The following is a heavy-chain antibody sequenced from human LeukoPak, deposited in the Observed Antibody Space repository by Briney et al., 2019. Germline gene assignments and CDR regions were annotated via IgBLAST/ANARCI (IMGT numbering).Heavy chain of an antibody. J-gene: IGHJ6*02. CDR2: ISSGGSNM. CDR1: GFTFNTYG. D-gene: IGHD3-10*01. CDR3: ARVNTMVRGLTYYYYYGMDV. V-gene: IGHV3-48*03. Sequence: GGSLRLSCAASGFTFNTYGVNWVRQAPGKGLGWLAYISSGGSNMNYADSVKGRFTISRDNAKDSLYLQMNSLRAEDTAVYYCARVNTMVRGLTYYYYYGMDVWGQGTTVTVSS.